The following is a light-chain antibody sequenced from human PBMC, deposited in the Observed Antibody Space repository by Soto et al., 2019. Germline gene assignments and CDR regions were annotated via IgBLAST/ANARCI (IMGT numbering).Light chain of an antibody. Sequence: DIVMTQSPDSLAVSLGERATINCKSSQSVLYSSNNKNYLAWYQQKPGQPPKLLIYWASTRESGVPDRFSGSGSGTDFTLTISSLLAEDVAAYYCQQYYSTPLTFGGGTKVEIK. J-gene: IGKJ4*01. V-gene: IGKV4-1*01. CDR3: QQYYSTPLT. CDR2: WAS. CDR1: QSVLYSSNNKNY.